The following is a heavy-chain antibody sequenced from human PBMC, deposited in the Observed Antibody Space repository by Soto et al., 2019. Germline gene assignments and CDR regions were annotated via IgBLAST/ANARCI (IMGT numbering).Heavy chain of an antibody. Sequence: QVQLQESGPGLVKPSETLSLTCTVSGGSISSYYWSWIRQPPGKGLEWIGYIYYSGSTNYNPSLKSRVTISVDTSKNQFSLKLSSVTAADTAVYYCARLRTTSGYLFDYWGQGTLVTVSS. V-gene: IGHV4-59*08. J-gene: IGHJ4*02. CDR3: ARLRTTSGYLFDY. D-gene: IGHD3-3*01. CDR2: IYYSGST. CDR1: GGSISSYY.